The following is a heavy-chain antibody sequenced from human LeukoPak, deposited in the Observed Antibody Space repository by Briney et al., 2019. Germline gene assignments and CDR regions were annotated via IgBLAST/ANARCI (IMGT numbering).Heavy chain of an antibody. D-gene: IGHD5-18*01. Sequence: PSETLSLTCAVYGGSFSGYYWSWIRQPPGKGLEWIGEINHSGSTNYNPSLKSRVTISVDTSKNQFSLKLSSVTAADTAVYYCARAGYSYGYRLHFDYWGQGTLVTVSS. CDR2: INHSGST. CDR3: ARAGYSYGYRLHFDY. J-gene: IGHJ4*02. CDR1: GGSFSGYY. V-gene: IGHV4-34*01.